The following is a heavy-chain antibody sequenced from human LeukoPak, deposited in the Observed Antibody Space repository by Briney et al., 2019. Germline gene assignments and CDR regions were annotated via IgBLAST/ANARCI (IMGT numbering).Heavy chain of an antibody. V-gene: IGHV3-9*01. CDR2: ISWNSGSI. J-gene: IGHJ6*02. CDR3: AKGYYYYYGMDV. CDR1: GFTFDDYA. Sequence: GRSLRLSCAASGFTFDDYAMHWVRQAPGKGLEWVSGISWNSGSIGYADSVKGRFTISRDNAKNSLYLQMNSLRAEDTALYYCAKGYYYYYGMDVWGQGTTVTVSS.